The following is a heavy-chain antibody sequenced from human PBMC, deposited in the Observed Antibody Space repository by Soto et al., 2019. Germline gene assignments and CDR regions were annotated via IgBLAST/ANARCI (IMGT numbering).Heavy chain of an antibody. D-gene: IGHD3-16*02. CDR3: ARGPPGYPLGSMDV. CDR2: IIPFLGIA. J-gene: IGHJ6*02. Sequence: QVQLVQSGAEVKKPGSSVKVSCKASGGTFSSYTISWVRQAPGQGLEWMGRIIPFLGIANYAQKFQGRVTXXAXKXXSTAYRELSSLRSEDTAVYYCARGPPGYPLGSMDVWGQGTTVTVSS. CDR1: GGTFSSYT. V-gene: IGHV1-69*02.